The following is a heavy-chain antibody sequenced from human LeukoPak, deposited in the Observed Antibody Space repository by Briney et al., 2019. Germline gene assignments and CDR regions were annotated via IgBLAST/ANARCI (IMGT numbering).Heavy chain of an antibody. CDR3: ARDGLIVVLSPGRPYYYGMDV. V-gene: IGHV1-46*01. D-gene: IGHD2-15*01. Sequence: ASVKVSCKASGYTFINHYMHWVRQAPGQGPEWMGIINPKDGTTIYAQKFQGRVTMTRDTSTDTVYMYLSSLRSEDTAVYSCARDGLIVVLSPGRPYYYGMDVWGPGTTVTVSS. CDR2: INPKDGTT. CDR1: GYTFINHY. J-gene: IGHJ6*02.